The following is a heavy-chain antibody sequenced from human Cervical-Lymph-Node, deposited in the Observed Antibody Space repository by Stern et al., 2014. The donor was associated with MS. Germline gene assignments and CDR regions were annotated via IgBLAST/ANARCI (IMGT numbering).Heavy chain of an antibody. V-gene: IGHV3-74*01. Sequence: EVQLVESGGGLVQPGGSLRLSCAASGFTFSNSWMHWVRQAPGQGLVWVSRINRDGSTTTYADSVKGRFTIARDNAKNTLYLQMSSLRAEDTAVYYCTILSGPFDHWGQETLVTVSS. CDR3: TILSGPFDH. CDR1: GFTFSNSW. CDR2: INRDGSTT. D-gene: IGHD3-10*01. J-gene: IGHJ4*02.